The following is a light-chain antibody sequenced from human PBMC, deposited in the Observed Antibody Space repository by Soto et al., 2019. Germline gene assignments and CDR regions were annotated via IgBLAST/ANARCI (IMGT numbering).Light chain of an antibody. CDR2: GNS. V-gene: IGLV1-40*01. J-gene: IGLJ2*01. CDR1: SSNIGAGYD. CDR3: QSYDSSLSGVV. Sequence: QAVVTQPPSVSGAPGQRVTISCTGSSSNIGAGYDVHWYQQLPGTAPKLLIYGNSNRPSGVPDRFSGSKSGTSASLAITGLQAEDEADYYCQSYDSSLSGVVFGGGTKLTVX.